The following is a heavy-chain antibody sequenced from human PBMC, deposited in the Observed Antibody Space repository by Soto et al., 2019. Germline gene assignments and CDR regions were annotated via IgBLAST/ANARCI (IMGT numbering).Heavy chain of an antibody. Sequence: NPSETLSLTCAVYGGSFSGYYWSWIRQPPGKGLEWIGEINHSGSTNYNPSLKSRVTISVDTSKNQFSLKLSSVTAADTAVYYCAREDVFCDGGRCYGVPLDVWGKGTTVTV. CDR1: GGSFSGYY. CDR2: INHSGST. D-gene: IGHD2-15*01. V-gene: IGHV4-34*01. CDR3: AREDVFCDGGRCYGVPLDV. J-gene: IGHJ6*03.